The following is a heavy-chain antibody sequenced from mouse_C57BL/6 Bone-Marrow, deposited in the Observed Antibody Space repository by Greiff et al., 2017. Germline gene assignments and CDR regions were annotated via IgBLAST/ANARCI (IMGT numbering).Heavy chain of an antibody. CDR2: FHPYNDDT. CDR1: GYTFTTYP. Sequence: VQLQQSGAELVKPGASVKMSCKASGYTFTTYPTEWMKQNHGKSLEWIGNFHPYNDDTKYNEKFKGKATLTVEKSSSTVYLELSRLTSDDSAVYYCARGYYGSSYAWYFDVWGTGTTVTVSS. V-gene: IGHV1-47*01. CDR3: ARGYYGSSYAWYFDV. J-gene: IGHJ1*03. D-gene: IGHD1-1*01.